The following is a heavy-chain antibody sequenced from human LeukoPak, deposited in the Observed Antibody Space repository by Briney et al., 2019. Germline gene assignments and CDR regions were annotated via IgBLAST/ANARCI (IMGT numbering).Heavy chain of an antibody. CDR1: GFTFSSYA. D-gene: IGHD2-15*01. V-gene: IGHV3-30-3*01. CDR3: ARKVVLAAVDAFDI. CDR2: ISYDGSNK. J-gene: IGHJ3*02. Sequence: AGRSLRLSCAASGFTFSSYAMHWVRQAPGKGLEWVAVISYDGSNKYYADSVKGRFTISRDNSKNTLYLQMNSLRAEDTAVYYCARKVVLAAVDAFDIWGQGTMVTVSS.